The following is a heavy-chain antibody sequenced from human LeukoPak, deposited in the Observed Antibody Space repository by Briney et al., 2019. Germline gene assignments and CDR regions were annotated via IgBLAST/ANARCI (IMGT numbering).Heavy chain of an antibody. J-gene: IGHJ4*02. V-gene: IGHV1-69*13. CDR1: GGTFSSYA. CDR2: IIPIFGTA. Sequence: WASVKLSCKASGGTFSSYAISWVRQAPGQGLEWMGGIIPIFGTANYAQKFQGRVTVTPDEATSTAYMELSSLRSEDTAVYYCARGNDFWSAWGYWGQGTLVTVSS. CDR3: ARGNDFWSAWGY. D-gene: IGHD3-3*01.